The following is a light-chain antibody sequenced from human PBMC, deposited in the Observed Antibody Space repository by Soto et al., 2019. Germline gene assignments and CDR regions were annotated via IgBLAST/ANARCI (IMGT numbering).Light chain of an antibody. Sequence: IVLTQSPGTPSLSPGERATLSCRASQSVSSSYLAWYQQKPGQAPRLLIYRASSRATGIPDRFSGSGSGTDFTLTISRLAPEDFAMYYCQQYGTSPTFGGGTEVEIK. J-gene: IGKJ4*01. CDR2: RAS. V-gene: IGKV3-20*01. CDR1: QSVSSSY. CDR3: QQYGTSPT.